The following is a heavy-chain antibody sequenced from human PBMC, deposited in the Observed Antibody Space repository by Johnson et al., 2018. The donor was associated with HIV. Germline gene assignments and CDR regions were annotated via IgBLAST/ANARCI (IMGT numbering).Heavy chain of an antibody. CDR2: ISYDGSNK. D-gene: IGHD6-6*01. V-gene: IGHV3-30*03. J-gene: IGHJ3*01. CDR3: ARVVPYAFDL. CDR1: GFTFSSYG. Sequence: QVQLVESGGRVVRPGESLRLSCEASGFTFSSYGMHWVRQAPGKGLEWVAVISYDGSNKYYVDSVKGRFTISRDNAKNSLYLQMNSLRAEDTAVYFCARVVPYAFDLWGQGTMVTVSS.